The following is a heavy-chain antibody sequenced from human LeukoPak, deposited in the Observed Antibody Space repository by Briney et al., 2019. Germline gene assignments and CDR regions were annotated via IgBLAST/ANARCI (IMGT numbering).Heavy chain of an antibody. CDR1: GFTFSRYR. CDR2: ISTSSSYI. Sequence: GGSLRLSCAASGFTFSRYRMNWVRQAPGKGLEWVSSISTSSSYIYYADSVKGRFTIARDNAKNSLYLQMNSLRAEDTAVYYCARDQRLQSYDYMDVWGKGTTVTISS. V-gene: IGHV3-21*01. D-gene: IGHD2-15*01. J-gene: IGHJ6*03. CDR3: ARDQRLQSYDYMDV.